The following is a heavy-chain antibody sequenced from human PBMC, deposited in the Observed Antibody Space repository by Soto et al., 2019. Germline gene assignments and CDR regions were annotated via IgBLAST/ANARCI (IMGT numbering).Heavy chain of an antibody. CDR2: IYSGGST. D-gene: IGHD6-6*01. CDR3: ARDPPTFEYSSSSASESNDY. Sequence: EVQLVETGGGLIQPGGSLRLSCAASGFTVSSHYMSWVRQAPGKGLEWVSVIYSGGSTYYADSVKGRFTISRDNSKNTLYLQMNSLRAEDTAVYYCARDPPTFEYSSSSASESNDYWGQGTLVTVSS. CDR1: GFTVSSHY. J-gene: IGHJ4*02. V-gene: IGHV3-53*02.